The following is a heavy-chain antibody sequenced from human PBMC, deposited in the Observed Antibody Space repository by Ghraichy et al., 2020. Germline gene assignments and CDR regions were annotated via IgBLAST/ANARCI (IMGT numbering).Heavy chain of an antibody. CDR1: GGSISSSSYY. V-gene: IGHV4-39*01. CDR3: ARHNYDCSGSYLYGMDV. CDR2: IYYSGST. D-gene: IGHD3-10*01. Sequence: SETLSLTCTVSGGSISSSSYYWGWIRQPPGKGLEWIGSIYYSGSTYYNPSLKSRVTISVDTSKNQFSLKLSSVTAADTAVYYCARHNYDCSGSYLYGMDVWGQGTTVTVSS. J-gene: IGHJ6*02.